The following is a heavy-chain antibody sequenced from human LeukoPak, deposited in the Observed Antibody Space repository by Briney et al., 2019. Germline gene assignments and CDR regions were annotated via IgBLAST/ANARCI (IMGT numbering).Heavy chain of an antibody. CDR3: ARDLGYNWNSDDMDV. J-gene: IGHJ6*02. CDR2: IIPILGIT. D-gene: IGHD1-7*01. CDR1: GGTFSSYG. V-gene: IGHV1-69*04. Sequence: SVKVSCKASGGTFSSYGISWVRQAPGQGLEGMGRIIPILGITSHAQQFQGRVTMTADKSTSTAYMELSSLRSEDTAVYYCARDLGYNWNSDDMDVWGQGTTVTVSS.